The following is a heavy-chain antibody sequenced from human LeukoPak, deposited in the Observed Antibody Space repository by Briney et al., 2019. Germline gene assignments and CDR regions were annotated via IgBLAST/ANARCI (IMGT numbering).Heavy chain of an antibody. Sequence: PSETLSLTCTVSGGSINNYFWSWIRQPPGKGLEWIGYVYHSGSTSYNPSLKSRVSISEDTSKNQFSLKLSSVTAADTAVYFCARANPNWNPPDYWGQGTLVTVSS. D-gene: IGHD1-1*01. J-gene: IGHJ4*02. V-gene: IGHV4-59*08. CDR1: GGSINNYF. CDR2: VYHSGST. CDR3: ARANPNWNPPDY.